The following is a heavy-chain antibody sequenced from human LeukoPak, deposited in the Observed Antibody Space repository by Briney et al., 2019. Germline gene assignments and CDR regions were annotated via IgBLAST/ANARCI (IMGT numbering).Heavy chain of an antibody. V-gene: IGHV4-59*08. CDR3: ARHDGYSSGWYAFPDY. J-gene: IGHJ4*02. D-gene: IGHD6-19*01. CDR1: GDSISSYY. CDR2: IYYSGST. Sequence: SETLSLTCTVSGDSISSYYWSWIRQSPGKGLEWIGYIYYSGSTDYNPSLKSRVTISVDTSKNQFSLKLSSVTAADTAVYYCARHDGYSSGWYAFPDYWGQGTLVTVSS.